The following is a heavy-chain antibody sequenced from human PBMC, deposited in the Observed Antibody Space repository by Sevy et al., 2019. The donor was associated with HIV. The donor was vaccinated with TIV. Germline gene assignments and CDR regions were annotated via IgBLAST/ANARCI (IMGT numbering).Heavy chain of an antibody. Sequence: SETLSLTCTVSGGSISSSSYYWGWIRQPPGKGLEWIGSIYYSGSTYYNPSLKSRVTISVDTSKIQFSLKLSSVTAADTAVYYCASLSWFGELLSFDYWGQGTLVTVSS. CDR3: ASLSWFGELLSFDY. D-gene: IGHD3-10*01. J-gene: IGHJ4*02. CDR1: GGSISSSSYY. CDR2: IYYSGST. V-gene: IGHV4-39*01.